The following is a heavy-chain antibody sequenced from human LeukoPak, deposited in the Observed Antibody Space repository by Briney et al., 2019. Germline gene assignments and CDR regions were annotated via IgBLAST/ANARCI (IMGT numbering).Heavy chain of an antibody. Sequence: GGSLRLSCAASRFTFSSCWMSWVHQAPGKGLEWVANIKQDGSEKYYVDSVKGRFTISRDNAKNSLYLQLNSLRAEDTAVYYCARARGGYDFDYWGQGTLVTVSS. D-gene: IGHD5-12*01. CDR1: RFTFSSCW. CDR2: IKQDGSEK. CDR3: ARARGGYDFDY. J-gene: IGHJ4*02. V-gene: IGHV3-7*03.